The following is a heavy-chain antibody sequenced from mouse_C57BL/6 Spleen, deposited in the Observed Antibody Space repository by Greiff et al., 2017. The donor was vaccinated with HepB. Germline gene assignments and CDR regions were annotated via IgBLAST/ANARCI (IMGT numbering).Heavy chain of an antibody. CDR1: GFTFSDYG. D-gene: IGHD2-4*01. CDR2: ISSGSSTI. V-gene: IGHV5-17*01. J-gene: IGHJ4*01. CDR3: ARRVLRRDAMDD. Sequence: EVKLVESGGGLVKPGGSLKLSCAASGFTFSDYGMHWVRQAPEKGLEWVAYISSGSSTIYYADTVKGRFTISRDNAKNTLFLQMTSLRSEDTAMYYCARRVLRRDAMDDWGQGTSVTVSS.